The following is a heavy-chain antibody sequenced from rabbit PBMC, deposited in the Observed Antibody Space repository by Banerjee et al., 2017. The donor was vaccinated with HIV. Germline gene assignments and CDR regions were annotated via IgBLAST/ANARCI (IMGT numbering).Heavy chain of an antibody. D-gene: IGHD2-1*01. CDR3: ARGGYDDYVW. V-gene: IGHV1S40*01. Sequence: QSLEESGGDLVKPGASLTLTCTASGFSFSSSYYMCWVRQAPGKGLEWIACIYAGSSGSTYYASWAKGRFTISKTSSTTVTLQMTSLTAADTATYFCARGGYDDYVWWGQGTLVTVS. J-gene: IGHJ4*01. CDR2: IYAGSSGST. CDR1: GFSFSSSYY.